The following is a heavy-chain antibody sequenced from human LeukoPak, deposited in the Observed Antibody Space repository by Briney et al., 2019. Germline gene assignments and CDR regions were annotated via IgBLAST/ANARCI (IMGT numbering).Heavy chain of an antibody. Sequence: PSETLSLTCTVSGGSISSSSYYWGWIRQTPGKGLEWIGSIYYGGTTYYNPSLESRVTISVDTSKNQFSLNLNSVTAADTAVYYCARDSPGRTHFDYWGQGTLVTASS. D-gene: IGHD1-14*01. CDR1: GGSISSSSYY. CDR2: IYYGGTT. CDR3: ARDSPGRTHFDY. V-gene: IGHV4-39*07. J-gene: IGHJ4*02.